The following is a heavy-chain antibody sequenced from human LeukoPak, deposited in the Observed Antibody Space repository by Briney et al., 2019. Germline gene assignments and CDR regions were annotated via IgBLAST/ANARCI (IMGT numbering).Heavy chain of an antibody. D-gene: IGHD3-22*01. J-gene: IGHJ3*02. CDR1: GGTFSSYA. V-gene: IGHV1-69*04. CDR3: ARDTYYYDSSGYPNAFDI. Sequence: ASVKVSCKASGGTFSSYAISWVRLAPGQGLEWMGRIIPILGIANYAQKFQGRVTITADKSTSTAYMELSSLRSEDTAVYYCARDTYYYDSSGYPNAFDIWGQGTMATVSS. CDR2: IIPILGIA.